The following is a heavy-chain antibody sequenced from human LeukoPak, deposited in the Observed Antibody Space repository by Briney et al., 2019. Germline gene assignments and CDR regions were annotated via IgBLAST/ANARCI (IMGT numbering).Heavy chain of an antibody. J-gene: IGHJ4*02. V-gene: IGHV3-7*01. Sequence: GGSLRLSCAASGSTFSSSWMTWVRQAPGKGLEWVANIKEDGSDKYYVDSVKGRFTISRDNARNSLYLQMNSLSAEDTAVYYCARDQRASPAAADYWGQGTLVTVSS. CDR3: ARDQRASPAAADY. CDR1: GSTFSSSW. CDR2: IKEDGSDK. D-gene: IGHD2-15*01.